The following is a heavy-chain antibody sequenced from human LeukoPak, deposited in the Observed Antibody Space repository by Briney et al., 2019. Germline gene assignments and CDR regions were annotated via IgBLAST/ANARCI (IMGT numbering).Heavy chain of an antibody. Sequence: GGSLRLSCAASGFTFTSYDMHWVRQAPGKGLEWVAGISFDGSKKYYADSVKGRLTISRDNSKNTLYLQMNSLRAEDTAIYYCVLSWNCDSWGQGTLVTVSP. D-gene: IGHD1-7*01. J-gene: IGHJ5*01. CDR3: VLSWNCDS. V-gene: IGHV3-30-3*01. CDR1: GFTFTSYD. CDR2: ISFDGSKK.